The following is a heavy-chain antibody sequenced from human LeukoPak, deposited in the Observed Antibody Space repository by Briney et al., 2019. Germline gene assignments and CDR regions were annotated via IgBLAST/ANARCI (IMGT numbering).Heavy chain of an antibody. CDR1: GFTFSSYS. J-gene: IGHJ3*02. CDR3: ARDGGIVGATVDAFDI. CDR2: ISSSSSYI. D-gene: IGHD1-26*01. Sequence: RSGGSLRLSCAASGFTFSSYSMNWVRQAPGKRLQSVSSISSSSSYIYYAESVKGRFTISRDNAKNSLYLKMNSLRAEDTAVYYCARDGGIVGATVDAFDIWGQGTMVTVSS. V-gene: IGHV3-21*01.